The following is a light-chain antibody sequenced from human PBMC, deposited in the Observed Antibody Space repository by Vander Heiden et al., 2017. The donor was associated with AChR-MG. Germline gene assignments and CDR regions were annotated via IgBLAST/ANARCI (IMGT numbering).Light chain of an antibody. J-gene: IGKJ2*01. CDR1: QSISSY. CDR3: QQRDNIPYT. CDR2: ATS. Sequence: DIQMTQSPSSLSASLGDRVTITCRASQSISSYLNWYLQRPGEAPKLLIYATSTLQRGVPSRFSGSGSGTDFTLSITSLQVEDFATYYCQQRDNIPYTFGQGTKLEIK. V-gene: IGKV1-39*01.